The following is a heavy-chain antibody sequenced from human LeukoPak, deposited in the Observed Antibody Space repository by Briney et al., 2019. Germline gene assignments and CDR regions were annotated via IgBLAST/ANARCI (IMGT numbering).Heavy chain of an antibody. CDR1: GGSISSSSYY. CDR3: ARHLAAAGLAFDAFQV. D-gene: IGHD6-13*01. J-gene: IGHJ3*01. CDR2: IYYSGST. V-gene: IGHV4-39*01. Sequence: KPSETLSLTCTVSGGSISSSSYYWGWIRQPPGKGLEWIGSIYYSGSTYYNPSLKSRVTISVDTSKNQFSLKLSSVTAADTAVYYCARHLAAAGLAFDAFQVWGQGTMVTVSS.